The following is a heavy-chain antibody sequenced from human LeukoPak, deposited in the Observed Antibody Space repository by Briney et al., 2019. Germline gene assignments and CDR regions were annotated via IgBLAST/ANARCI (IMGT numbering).Heavy chain of an antibody. Sequence: PSETLSLTCTVSGGSISSSSYYWGWIRQPPGKGLEWIGSIYHSGSTYYNPSLNSRVTISVDTSKNQFSLKLSSVTAADTAVYYCARAYSSSWYMNWFDPWGQGTLVTVSS. V-gene: IGHV4-39*07. CDR3: ARAYSSSWYMNWFDP. J-gene: IGHJ5*02. CDR2: IYHSGST. CDR1: GGSISSSSYY. D-gene: IGHD6-13*01.